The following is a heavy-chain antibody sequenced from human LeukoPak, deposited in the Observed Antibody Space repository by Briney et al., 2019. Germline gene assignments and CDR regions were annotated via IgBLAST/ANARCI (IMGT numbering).Heavy chain of an antibody. J-gene: IGHJ6*03. CDR2: IIPIFATA. CDR3: AKSIGYSSGWSVNYYYMDV. Sequence: SVKVSCKASGGTFNSYAISWVRQAPGQGLEWMGGIIPIFATANYAQKFQGRVTITADASTSTAYMELSSLRSEDTAVYYCAKSIGYSSGWSVNYYYMDVWGKGTTVTVSS. V-gene: IGHV1-69*01. CDR1: GGTFNSYA. D-gene: IGHD6-19*01.